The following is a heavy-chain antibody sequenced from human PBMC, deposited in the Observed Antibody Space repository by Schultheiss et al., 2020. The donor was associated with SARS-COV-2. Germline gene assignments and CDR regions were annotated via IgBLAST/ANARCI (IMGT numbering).Heavy chain of an antibody. CDR1: GFTFSSYA. J-gene: IGHJ4*02. CDR3: SKRKDYGGSSHFDY. V-gene: IGHV3-23*01. CDR2: ISGSGGST. D-gene: IGHD4-23*01. Sequence: GGSLRLSCAASGFTFSSYAMSWVRQAPGKGLEWVSAISGSGGSTYYADSVKGRFTISRDNSKNTLYLHMNCLRAEDTAVYYCSKRKDYGGSSHFDYWGQGTLVTVSS.